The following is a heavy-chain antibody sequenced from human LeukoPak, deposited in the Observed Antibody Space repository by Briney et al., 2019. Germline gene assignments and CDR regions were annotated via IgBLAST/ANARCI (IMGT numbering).Heavy chain of an antibody. CDR1: GYSFTDYW. D-gene: IGHD3-22*01. J-gene: IGHJ3*02. CDR2: IYPGDSDT. Sequence: GESLKISCKTSGYSFTDYWIGWLRQMPGKGLEWMGIIYPGDSDTRYSPSFQGQVSISADKSITTGYLQWRSLKASDTAMYYCARQRSTAYYDSSGLPYDAFDIWGQGTMVTVSS. CDR3: ARQRSTAYYDSSGLPYDAFDI. V-gene: IGHV5-51*01.